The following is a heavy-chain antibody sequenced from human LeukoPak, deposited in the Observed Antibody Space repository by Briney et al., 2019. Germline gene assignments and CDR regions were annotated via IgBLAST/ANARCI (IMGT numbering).Heavy chain of an antibody. CDR3: ARSAGFSSRWHIY. CDR2: MYNSGST. V-gene: IGHV4-59*01. CDR1: GGSISSYY. D-gene: IGHD6-13*01. Sequence: SETLSLTCTVSGGSISSYYWSWIRQPPGKGLEWIGYMYNSGSTNYNPSLKSRVTISVDTSKNQFSLKLSSVTAADTAVYYCARSAGFSSRWHIYWGQGTQVTVSS. J-gene: IGHJ4*02.